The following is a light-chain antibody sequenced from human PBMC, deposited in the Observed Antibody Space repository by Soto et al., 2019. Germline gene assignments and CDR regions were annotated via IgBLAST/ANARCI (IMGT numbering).Light chain of an antibody. CDR3: QQYNSYPLT. CDR1: QFISNL. CDR2: GAS. J-gene: IGKJ4*01. Sequence: DIQMTQSPSSLSASVGDRVTITCRASQFISNLLAWYQQKPETAPKSLIFGASTLQSGVPSRFSGSGFGTYFTLTINDLQPEDFATYFCQQYNSYPLTFGGGTKVEI. V-gene: IGKV1D-16*01.